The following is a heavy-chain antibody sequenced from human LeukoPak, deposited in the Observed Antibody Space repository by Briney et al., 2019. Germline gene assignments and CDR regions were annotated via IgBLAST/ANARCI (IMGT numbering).Heavy chain of an antibody. CDR3: ARNSAHYYYYYYMDV. J-gene: IGHJ6*03. D-gene: IGHD3-10*01. CDR1: GGSISSHY. CDR2: IYYSGST. V-gene: IGHV4-59*11. Sequence: PSETLSLTCTASGGSISSHYWSWIRQPPGKGLEWIGYIYYSGSTNYNPSLKSRVTISVDTSKNQFSLKLSSVTAADTAVYYCARNSAHYYYYYYMDVWGKGTTVTVSS.